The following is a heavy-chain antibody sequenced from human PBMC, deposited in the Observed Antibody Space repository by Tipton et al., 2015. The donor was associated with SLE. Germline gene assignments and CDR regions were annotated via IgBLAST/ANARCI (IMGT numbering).Heavy chain of an antibody. CDR1: GDSISNNW. D-gene: IGHD6-19*01. J-gene: IGHJ4*02. V-gene: IGHV4-4*02. Sequence: TLSLTCAVSGDSISNNWWSWVRQPPGKGLEWIGEIFHSGSTSYNPSLKSRVTMSVDKSKNQFSLRLTSVTAADTAVYYCARVVYSSGWQIDDWGQGTLVTVSS. CDR2: IFHSGST. CDR3: ARVVYSSGWQIDD.